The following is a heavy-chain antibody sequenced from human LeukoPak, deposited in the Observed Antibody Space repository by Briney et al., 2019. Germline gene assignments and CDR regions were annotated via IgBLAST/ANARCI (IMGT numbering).Heavy chain of an antibody. CDR1: GYTFTGYY. CDR2: INPNSGGT. CDR3: ARGYDSSGYNPYYFDY. D-gene: IGHD3-22*01. Sequence: ASVKVSCRASGYTFTGYYMHWVRQAPGQGLEWMGWINPNSGGTNYAQKFQGRVTMTRDTSISTAYMELSRLRSDDTAVYYCARGYDSSGYNPYYFDYWGKGTLVTVSS. J-gene: IGHJ4*02. V-gene: IGHV1-2*02.